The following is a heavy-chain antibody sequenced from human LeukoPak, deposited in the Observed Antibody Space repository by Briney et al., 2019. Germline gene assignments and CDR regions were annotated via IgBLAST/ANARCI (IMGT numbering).Heavy chain of an antibody. J-gene: IGHJ4*02. D-gene: IGHD1-1*01. Sequence: PGGSLRLSCAASGFTVSSDYMSWVRQAPGKGLEWVSIIYSAGTTYYADSVKGRFTISRDNSKNTLYLQMSSLRAEDTAVYYCVKITSVTGGDCWGQGTRLTVSS. V-gene: IGHV3-66*01. CDR2: IYSAGTT. CDR1: GFTVSSDY. CDR3: VKITSVTGGDC.